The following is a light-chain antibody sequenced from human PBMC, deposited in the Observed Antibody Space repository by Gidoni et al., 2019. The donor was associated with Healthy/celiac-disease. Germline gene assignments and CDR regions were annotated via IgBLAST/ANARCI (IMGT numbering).Light chain of an antibody. V-gene: IGKV3-11*01. J-gene: IGKJ2*01. Sequence: EIVLTQSPATLSLSPGERATLSCRASQSVSSYLAWYQQKPGQAPRLLIYDASNRATGIPARFSGSGSGTDFTLTISSLEPEDFAVYYCQQRSNWPPYTFGQXTKLDIK. CDR2: DAS. CDR1: QSVSSY. CDR3: QQRSNWPPYT.